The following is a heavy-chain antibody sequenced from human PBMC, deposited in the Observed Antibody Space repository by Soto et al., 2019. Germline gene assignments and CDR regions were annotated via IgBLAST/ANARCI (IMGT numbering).Heavy chain of an antibody. CDR1: GGSFSGYY. CDR3: ARALTVTKYYFDY. CDR2: INHSGST. J-gene: IGHJ4*02. V-gene: IGHV4-34*01. Sequence: PSETLSLTCAVYGGSFSGYYWSWIRQPPGKGLEWIGEINHSGSTNYNPSLKSRVTISVDTSKNQFSLKLSSVTAAETAVYYCARALTVTKYYFDYWGQGTLVTVSS. D-gene: IGHD4-17*01.